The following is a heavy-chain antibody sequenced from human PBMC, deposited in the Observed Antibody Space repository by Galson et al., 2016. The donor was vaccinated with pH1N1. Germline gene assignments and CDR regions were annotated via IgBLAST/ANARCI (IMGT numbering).Heavy chain of an antibody. Sequence: SVKVSCKASGGIFTRYYFHWVRQAPGQGLEWMGVIDPSDGGTTYAQKFQARVTMTRDTSTSTVYVEVYSLKSEDTAVYYCTRDLGRLRDYWGQGTLVTVSS. J-gene: IGHJ4*02. V-gene: IGHV1-46*03. CDR3: TRDLGRLRDY. CDR1: GGIFTRYY. CDR2: IDPSDGGT. D-gene: IGHD1-26*01.